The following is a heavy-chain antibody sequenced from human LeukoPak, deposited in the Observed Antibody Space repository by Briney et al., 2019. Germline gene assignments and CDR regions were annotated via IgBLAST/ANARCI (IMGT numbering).Heavy chain of an antibody. CDR3: ARDHADTAMGTSDY. V-gene: IGHV4-30-2*01. CDR1: GGSISSGGYS. J-gene: IGHJ4*02. D-gene: IGHD5-18*01. Sequence: PSETLSLTCAVSGGSISSGGYSWSWIRQPPGKGLEWIGYIYHNGSTYYNPSLKSRVTISVDRSKNQFSLKLSSVTAADTAVYYCARDHADTAMGTSDYWGQGTLVTVSS. CDR2: IYHNGST.